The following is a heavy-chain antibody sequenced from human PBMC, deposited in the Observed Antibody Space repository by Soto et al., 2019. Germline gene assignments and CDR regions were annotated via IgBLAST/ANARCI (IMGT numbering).Heavy chain of an antibody. Sequence: GGSLRLSCAASGFTFSSYAMHWVRQAPGKGLEWVAVISYDGSNKYYADSVKGRFTISRDNSKNTLYLQMNSLRAEDTAVYYCAKDLSADYYGSGSSLDYWGQGTLVTVSS. CDR1: GFTFSSYA. D-gene: IGHD3-10*01. V-gene: IGHV3-30-3*01. CDR3: AKDLSADYYGSGSSLDY. J-gene: IGHJ4*02. CDR2: ISYDGSNK.